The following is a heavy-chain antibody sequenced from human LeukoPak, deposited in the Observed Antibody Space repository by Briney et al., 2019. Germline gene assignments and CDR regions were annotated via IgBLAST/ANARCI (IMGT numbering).Heavy chain of an antibody. V-gene: IGHV3-23*01. CDR2: INGGGSGGT. Sequence: GGSLRLSCAASGFTFSNYAMSWVRQAPGKGLEWVSGINGGGSGGTFHADSVRGRFTISRDNSKNTLYLQMSSLRAEDTAVYYCAASLPNIVVVPAAKGPFGSWGQGTLVTVSS. J-gene: IGHJ5*02. CDR1: GFTFSNYA. CDR3: AASLPNIVVVPAAKGPFGS. D-gene: IGHD2-2*01.